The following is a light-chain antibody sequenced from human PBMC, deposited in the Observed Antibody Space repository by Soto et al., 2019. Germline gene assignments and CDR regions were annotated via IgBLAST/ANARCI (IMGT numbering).Light chain of an antibody. CDR1: QGIGNY. V-gene: IGKV1-27*01. J-gene: IGKJ1*01. CDR3: QKYNSSPWT. CDR2: EAS. Sequence: DIPMTQSPSSLSASVGDRVTLTCRASQGIGNYLAWYQQKPGNDPKLLIYEASTLQSGVPSRFSGSGSGTDFTLAISSLQPEDVATYYCQKYNSSPWTFGQGTKVEI.